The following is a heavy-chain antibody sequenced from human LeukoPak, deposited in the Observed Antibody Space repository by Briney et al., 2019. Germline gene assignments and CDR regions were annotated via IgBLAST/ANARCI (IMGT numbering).Heavy chain of an antibody. J-gene: IGHJ4*02. CDR2: ITATGSRT. Sequence: GGSLRLSCAASGLTFGSYTMSWVRQAPGKGLEWVSGITATGSRTYYADSVKGRFTISRDSSKNTLYLQLNSLRVDDTAVYYCASVRGYNWNYWGQGTLVTVSS. CDR1: GLTFGSYT. D-gene: IGHD1-20*01. CDR3: ASVRGYNWNY. V-gene: IGHV3-23*01.